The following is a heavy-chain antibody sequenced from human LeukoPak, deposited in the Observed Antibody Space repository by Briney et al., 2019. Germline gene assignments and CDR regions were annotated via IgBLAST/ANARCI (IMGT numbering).Heavy chain of an antibody. J-gene: IGHJ4*02. CDR1: GYSFTTYW. CDR3: ARSSSYSPYYFDS. V-gene: IGHV5-51*01. Sequence: GESLKISCKVSGYSFTTYWIGWVRQLPGKGLEWMGIIYPGDSDTRYSPSFEGQVTISVDESITTAYLQWSSLKASDTAMYYCARSSSYSPYYFDSWGQGTLVTVSS. CDR2: IYPGDSDT. D-gene: IGHD3-22*01.